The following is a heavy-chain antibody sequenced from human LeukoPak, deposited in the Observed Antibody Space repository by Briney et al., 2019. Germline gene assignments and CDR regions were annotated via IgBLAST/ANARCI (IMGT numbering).Heavy chain of an antibody. D-gene: IGHD3-9*01. J-gene: IGHJ5*02. Sequence: GASVKVSCKASGYTFTSYGISWVRQAPGQGLEWMGWIGAYNGNTNYAQKLQGRVTMTTDTSTSTAYMELRSLRSDDTAVYYCARCPLTNYDILTGYYWENWFDPWGQGTLVTVSS. CDR1: GYTFTSYG. V-gene: IGHV1-18*01. CDR3: ARCPLTNYDILTGYYWENWFDP. CDR2: IGAYNGNT.